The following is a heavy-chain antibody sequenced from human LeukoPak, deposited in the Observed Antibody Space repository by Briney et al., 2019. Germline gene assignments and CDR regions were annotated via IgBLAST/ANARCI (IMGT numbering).Heavy chain of an antibody. CDR3: ARVLDSSGWFDY. J-gene: IGHJ5*01. CDR2: IYSGGST. D-gene: IGHD6-19*01. V-gene: IGHV3-53*01. CDR1: GFTVSSNY. Sequence: GGSLRLSCAASGFTVSSNYMSWVRQAPGKGLEWVSVIYSGGSTYYADSVKGRFTISRDNSKNTPYLQMNSLRAEDTAVYYCARVLDSSGWFDYWGRGTLVTVSS.